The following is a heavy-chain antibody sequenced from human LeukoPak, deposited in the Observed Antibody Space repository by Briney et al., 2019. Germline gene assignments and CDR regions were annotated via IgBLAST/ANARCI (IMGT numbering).Heavy chain of an antibody. CDR1: GFTFSKYW. J-gene: IGHJ4*02. CDR3: ATKQWLAPPPDS. V-gene: IGHV3-74*01. D-gene: IGHD6-19*01. Sequence: GGSLRLSCAASGFTFSKYWMLWVRQAPGKGLESVSRINTDATLTTYADSVKGRFTVSRDNADNTMFLQTNSVRDEDTAVYYCATKQWLAPPPDSWGQGTPVPVSS. CDR2: INTDATLT.